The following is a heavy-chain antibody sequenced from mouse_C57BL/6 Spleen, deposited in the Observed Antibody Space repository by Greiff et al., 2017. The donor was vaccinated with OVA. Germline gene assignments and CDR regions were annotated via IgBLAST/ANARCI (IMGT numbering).Heavy chain of an antibody. CDR2: IWWDDDK. CDR1: GFSLSTFGMG. V-gene: IGHV8-8*01. Sequence: QVTLKVSGPGILQPSQTLSLTCSSSGFSLSTFGMGVGWLRQPSGKGLEWLAHIWWDDDKTYNPALKSRLTISKDTSSHQVFLRIANVDTADTATYYSARIDRYYYGSGEGPFAYWGQGTLVTVSA. J-gene: IGHJ3*01. D-gene: IGHD1-1*01. CDR3: ARIDRYYYGSGEGPFAY.